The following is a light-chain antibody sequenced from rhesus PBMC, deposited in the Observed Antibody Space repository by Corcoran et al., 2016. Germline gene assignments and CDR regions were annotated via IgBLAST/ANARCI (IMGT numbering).Light chain of an antibody. V-gene: IGKV1-25*01. CDR3: QQHNSYPRT. J-gene: IGKJ4*01. CDR2: DAS. CDR1: QGISKY. Sequence: DIQMTQSPSSLSASVGDTVTITCQASQGISKYLAWYQQKPGKAPNLLIHDASTLQSGVPSRCSGSGSGTEFTLTISSLQPESFATYYCQQHNSYPRTFGGGTKVEIK.